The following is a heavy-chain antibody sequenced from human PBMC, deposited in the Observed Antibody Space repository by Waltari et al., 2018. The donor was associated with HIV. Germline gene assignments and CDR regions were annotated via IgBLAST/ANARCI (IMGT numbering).Heavy chain of an antibody. V-gene: IGHV4-34*02. D-gene: IGHD3-16*01. CDR3: VRGFGNYGFYFDY. CDR1: GGSFSGYY. Sequence: QGYLPQWGSGLLKPSETLSLTCAVYGGSFSGYYWTWIRQSPGRGLEWMGEIDHTGTSTYNPSLKGRVTMSVDTSKNQFSVNLKSVTVADTAVYYCVRGFGNYGFYFDYWGQGKLVSVSS. J-gene: IGHJ4*02. CDR2: IDHTGTS.